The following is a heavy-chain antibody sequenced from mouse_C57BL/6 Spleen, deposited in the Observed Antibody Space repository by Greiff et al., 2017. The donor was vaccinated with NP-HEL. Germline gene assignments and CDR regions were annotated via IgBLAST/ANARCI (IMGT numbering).Heavy chain of an antibody. CDR1: GYTFTDYE. Sequence: QVQLKQSGAELVRPGASVTLSCKASGYTFTDYEMHWVKQTPVHGLEWIGAIDPETGGTAYNQKFKGKAILTADKSSSTAYLELRSLTSEDSAVDYCTRALITTVVAPAYWGQGTTLTVSS. CDR3: TRALITTVVAPAY. CDR2: IDPETGGT. V-gene: IGHV1-15*01. D-gene: IGHD1-1*01. J-gene: IGHJ2*01.